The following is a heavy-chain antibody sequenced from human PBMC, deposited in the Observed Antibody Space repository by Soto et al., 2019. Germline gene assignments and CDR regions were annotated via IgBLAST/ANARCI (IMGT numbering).Heavy chain of an antibody. Sequence: GASVKVSCKASGYTFTSYAMHCVRQAPGQRLEWMGWINAGNGNTKYSQKFQGRVTITRDTSASTAYMELSSLRSEDTAVYYCAKRGGWLRLKRWFDPWGQGTLVTVSS. CDR2: INAGNGNT. CDR3: AKRGGWLRLKRWFDP. CDR1: GYTFTSYA. V-gene: IGHV1-3*01. J-gene: IGHJ5*02. D-gene: IGHD5-12*01.